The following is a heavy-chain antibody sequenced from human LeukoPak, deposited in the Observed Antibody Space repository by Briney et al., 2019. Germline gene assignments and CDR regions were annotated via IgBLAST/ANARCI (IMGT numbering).Heavy chain of an antibody. CDR2: IVPMFGTD. V-gene: IGHV1-69*13. Sequence: SVKVSCKASGATFGSHSISWVRQAPGQGLEWMGGIVPMFGTDVYAQRFQGRVTVTADESTTTAYMELISLTSEDTAMYYCARDLLSVDNYDALDIWGQGTMVTVSS. J-gene: IGHJ3*02. CDR1: GATFGSHS. D-gene: IGHD5-12*01. CDR3: ARDLLSVDNYDALDI.